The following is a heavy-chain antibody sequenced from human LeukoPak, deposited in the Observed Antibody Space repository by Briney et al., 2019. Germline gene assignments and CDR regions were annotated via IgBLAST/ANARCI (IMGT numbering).Heavy chain of an antibody. CDR2: IYPGDSDT. V-gene: IGHV5-51*01. Sequence: GESLKISCKGSGYSFTSYWIGWVRQMPGKGLEWMGIIYPGDSDTRYSPSFQGQVTISADKSISTAYLQWSSLKASDTAMYYCARHARVVVPAAIPYYYYYMDVWGKGTTVTISS. CDR1: GYSFTSYW. D-gene: IGHD2-2*01. J-gene: IGHJ6*03. CDR3: ARHARVVVPAAIPYYYYYMDV.